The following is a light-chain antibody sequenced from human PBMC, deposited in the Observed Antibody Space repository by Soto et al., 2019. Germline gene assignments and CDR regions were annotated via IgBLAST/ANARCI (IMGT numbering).Light chain of an antibody. V-gene: IGKV3-20*01. CDR1: ESVSNSF. CDR2: GIS. J-gene: IGKJ2*01. CDR3: QQYSTLPHT. Sequence: PGERATLSCRASESVSNSFFAWYQQKPGQAPRLLIYGISSRATGIPDRFSGSGSGTDFTLTISRLEPEDFVVYFCQQYSTLPHTFGQGTKLEVK.